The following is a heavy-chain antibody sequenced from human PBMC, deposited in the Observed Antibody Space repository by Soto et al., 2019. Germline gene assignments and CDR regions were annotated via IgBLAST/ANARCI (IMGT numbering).Heavy chain of an antibody. CDR1: GFTFSSYW. CDR2: IKSDGSST. CDR3: ARDRGGVSDY. D-gene: IGHD2-8*02. V-gene: IGHV3-74*01. J-gene: IGHJ4*02. Sequence: EVQLVESGGGLVQPGGSLRLSCVASGFTFSSYWMYWVRQAPGKGLVWVARIKSDGSSTDHADSVKDRFTISRDNARNTLYVQMNSLRAEDTAVYYCARDRGGVSDYWGQGTLVTVSS.